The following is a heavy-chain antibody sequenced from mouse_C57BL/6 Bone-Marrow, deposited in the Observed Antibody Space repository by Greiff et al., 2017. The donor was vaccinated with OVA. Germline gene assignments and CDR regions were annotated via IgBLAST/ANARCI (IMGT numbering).Heavy chain of an antibody. CDR3: ESTYFDY. CDR1: GFTFSSYA. J-gene: IGHJ2*01. CDR2: ISDGGSYT. Sequence: EVKLMESGGGLVKPGGSLKLSCAASGFTFSSYAMSWVRQTPEKRLEWVATISDGGSYTYYPDNVKGRFTISRDNAKNNLYLQMSHLKSEDTAMYYCESTYFDYWGQGTTLTVSS. V-gene: IGHV5-4*03.